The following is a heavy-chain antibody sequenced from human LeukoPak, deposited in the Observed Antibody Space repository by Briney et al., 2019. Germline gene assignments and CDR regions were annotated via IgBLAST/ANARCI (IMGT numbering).Heavy chain of an antibody. CDR2: IYTSGST. J-gene: IGHJ5*02. V-gene: IGHV4-61*02. D-gene: IGHD3-9*01. CDR3: AREAYDVLTSDWFDP. Sequence: PSETLSLTCTVSGASISSGEYYWSWIRQPAGKGLEWIGRIYTSGSTNYNPSLKSRVTISVDTSKNQFSLKLSSVTAADTAMYYCAREAYDVLTSDWFDPWGQGTLVTVSS. CDR1: GASISSGEYY.